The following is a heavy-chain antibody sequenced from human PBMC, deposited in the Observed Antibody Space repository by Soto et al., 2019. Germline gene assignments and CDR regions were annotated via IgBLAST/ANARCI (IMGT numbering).Heavy chain of an antibody. Sequence: PGGSLRLSCAASAFTFSDYWMSWVRQAPGKGLEWVAIMDQSGGHRNYVDSVKGRFIISRDNAENSLFLHMNSLRDEDSAVYYCARHDDAGTVDYWGQGTLVNVSS. D-gene: IGHD6-13*01. CDR3: ARHDDAGTVDY. CDR2: MDQSGGHR. CDR1: AFTFSDYW. J-gene: IGHJ4*02. V-gene: IGHV3-7*01.